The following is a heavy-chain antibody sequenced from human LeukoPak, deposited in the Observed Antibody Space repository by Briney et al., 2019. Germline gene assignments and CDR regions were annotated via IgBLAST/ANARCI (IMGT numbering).Heavy chain of an antibody. J-gene: IGHJ4*02. CDR2: IYYSGST. D-gene: IGHD2-2*01. Sequence: PSETLSLTCTVSGGSISSYYWSWIRQPPGKGLEWVGYIYYSGSTNYNPSLKSRVTTSVDTSKNQLSLKLSSVTAADTAVYYCARVIGYCSSISCFGYFDYWGQGTLVTVSS. V-gene: IGHV4-59*08. CDR3: ARVIGYCSSISCFGYFDY. CDR1: GGSISSYY.